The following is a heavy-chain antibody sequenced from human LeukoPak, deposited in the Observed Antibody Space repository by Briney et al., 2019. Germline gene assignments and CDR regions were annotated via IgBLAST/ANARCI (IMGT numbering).Heavy chain of an antibody. J-gene: IGHJ4*02. D-gene: IGHD1-26*01. CDR3: ARGRSTWHLDY. V-gene: IGHV3-21*01. CDR2: ISSTNGYI. Sequence: GGSLRLSCAASGFTFSSYSMNWVRQAPGKGLEWVSYISSTNGYIYYADSVRGRFTISRDNAKKSLFLQMNSLRAEDTAVYYCARGRSTWHLDYWGQGTLVTVSS. CDR1: GFTFSSYS.